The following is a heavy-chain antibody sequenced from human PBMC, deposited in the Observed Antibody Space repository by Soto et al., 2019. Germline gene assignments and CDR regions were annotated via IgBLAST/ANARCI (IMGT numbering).Heavy chain of an antibody. J-gene: IGHJ6*02. V-gene: IGHV5-51*01. CDR2: IYPGDSDT. Sequence: GESLKISWKGSGYGFTSYWIGWVRQMPGKGLEWMGIIYPGDSDTRYSPSFQGQVTISADKSISTAYLQWSSLKASDTAMYYCARTAAAGKYYYGMDVWGQGTTVTVSS. CDR1: GYGFTSYW. D-gene: IGHD6-13*01. CDR3: ARTAAAGKYYYGMDV.